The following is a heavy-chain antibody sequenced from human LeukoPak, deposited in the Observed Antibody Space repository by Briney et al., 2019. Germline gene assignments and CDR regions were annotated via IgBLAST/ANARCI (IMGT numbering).Heavy chain of an antibody. Sequence: ASETLSLTCTVSGGSISSYYWSWIRQPPGKGLEWIGHIYYSGSTKYNPSLKSRVTISVDTSKNQFSLKLSSVTAADTAVYYCARARYYGSGKPGLYYYYGMDVWGQGTTVTVSS. V-gene: IGHV4-59*01. CDR1: GGSISSYY. CDR3: ARARYYGSGKPGLYYYYGMDV. D-gene: IGHD3-10*01. J-gene: IGHJ6*02. CDR2: IYYSGST.